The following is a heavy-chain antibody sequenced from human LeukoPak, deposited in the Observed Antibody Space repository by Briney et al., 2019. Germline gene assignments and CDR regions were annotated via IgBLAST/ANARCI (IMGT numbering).Heavy chain of an antibody. CDR1: GFTFSSYG. CDR3: AKDAEITMVRDKGNAFDI. D-gene: IGHD3-10*01. CDR2: ISYDGSNK. V-gene: IGHV3-30*18. Sequence: GGSLRLSCAASGFTFSSYGMHGVRQAPGKGLEGVAVISYDGSNKYYADSVKGRFTISRDNSKNTLYLQMNSLRAEDTAVYYCAKDAEITMVRDKGNAFDIWGQGTMVTVSS. J-gene: IGHJ3*02.